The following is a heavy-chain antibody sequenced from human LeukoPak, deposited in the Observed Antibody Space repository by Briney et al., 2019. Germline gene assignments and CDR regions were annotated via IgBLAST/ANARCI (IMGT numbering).Heavy chain of an antibody. V-gene: IGHV3-33*01. D-gene: IGHD1-26*01. CDR3: ARYSGSGYFDY. CDR1: GFTFSSYG. J-gene: IGHJ4*02. CDR2: IWYDGSNK. Sequence: TGGSLRLSCAASGFTFSSYGMHWVRQAPGKGLEWVAVIWYDGSNKYYADSVKGRFTISRDNSKNTLYLQTNSLRAEDTAVYYCARYSGSGYFDYWGQGTLVTVSS.